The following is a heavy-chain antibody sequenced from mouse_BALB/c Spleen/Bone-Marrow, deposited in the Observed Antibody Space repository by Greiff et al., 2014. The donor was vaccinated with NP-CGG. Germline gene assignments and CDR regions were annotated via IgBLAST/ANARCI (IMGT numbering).Heavy chain of an antibody. CDR2: INNDGGST. J-gene: IGHJ2*01. V-gene: IGHV5-6-3*01. Sequence: EVKLMESGGGLVQPGGSLKLSCAASGFTSSSYGMSWVRQTPGKRLELVATINNDGGSTYYPDSVKGRFTISRDNAQNTLYLQMSSLKSEDTAIFYCARDRPYFGYDYWGQGTTLTVSS. CDR3: ARDRPYFGYDY. D-gene: IGHD1-2*01. CDR1: GFTSSSYG.